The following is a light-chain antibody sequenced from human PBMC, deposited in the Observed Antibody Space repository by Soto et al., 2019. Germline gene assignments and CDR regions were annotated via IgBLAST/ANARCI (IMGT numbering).Light chain of an antibody. CDR2: AAS. CDR3: QQSYSIPQT. V-gene: IGKV1-39*01. CDR1: QSISTY. Sequence: DIQMTQSPSSLSASVGDRVTITCRSSQSISTYLNWYQQKPGKAPKLLIYAASSLHSGVPSRFSGSGSGTDFTLTISSLQPEDFATYYCQQSYSIPQTFGQGTKLEI. J-gene: IGKJ2*01.